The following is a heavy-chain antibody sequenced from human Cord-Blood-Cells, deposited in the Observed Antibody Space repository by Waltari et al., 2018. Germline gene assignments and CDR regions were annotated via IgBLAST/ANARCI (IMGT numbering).Heavy chain of an antibody. CDR2: IRSKANSYAT. J-gene: IGHJ1*01. V-gene: IGHV3-73*01. CDR3: TTYYYGSGSYYKYFQH. D-gene: IGHD3-10*01. Sequence: VGRIRSKANSYATAYAASVKGRFTISRDDSKNTAYLKMNSLKTEDTAVYYCTTYYYGSGSYYKYFQHWGQGTLVTVSS.